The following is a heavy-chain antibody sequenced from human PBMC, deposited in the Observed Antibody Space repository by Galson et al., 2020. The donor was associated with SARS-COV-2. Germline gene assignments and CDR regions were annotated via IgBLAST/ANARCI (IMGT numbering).Heavy chain of an antibody. J-gene: IGHJ4*02. CDR1: GFSLTTSRVG. CDR2: NSWNDDK. V-gene: IGHV2-5*04. CDR3: NYGVWGFGGGFDY. D-gene: IGHD4-17*01. Sequence: SGPTLVKPTQTLTLTCTCSGFSLTTSRVGGGWISQPPGTALEWPALNSWNDDKRYSPSLKSRLTIAKDTSKNQVVLTMTNMGSDDTGTYFFNYGVWGFGGGFDYWCQGSLFTVSS.